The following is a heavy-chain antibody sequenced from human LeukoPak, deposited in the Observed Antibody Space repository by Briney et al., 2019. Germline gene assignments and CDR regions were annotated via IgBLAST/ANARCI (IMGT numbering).Heavy chain of an antibody. J-gene: IGHJ4*02. CDR2: FYYSGST. Sequence: SETLSLTCTVSGGSISSSSYYWDWIRQPPGKGLEWIGSFYYSGSTYYNPSLKSRVTISADTSKNQFSLKLSSVTAADTAVYYCARGRGYYYDSSGYPGDYFDYWGQGTLVTVSS. D-gene: IGHD3-22*01. CDR3: ARGRGYYYDSSGYPGDYFDY. CDR1: GGSISSSSYY. V-gene: IGHV4-39*01.